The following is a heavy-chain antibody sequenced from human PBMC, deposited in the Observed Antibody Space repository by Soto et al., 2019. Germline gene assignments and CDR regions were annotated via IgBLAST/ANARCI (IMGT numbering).Heavy chain of an antibody. J-gene: IGHJ6*02. V-gene: IGHV3-30-3*01. Sequence: QVQLVESGGGVVQPGRSLRLSCAASGFTFSSYAMHWVRQAPGKGLEWVAVISYDGSNKYYADSVKGRFTISRDNSKNTLYLQMNSLRAEDTAVYYCARDLDEWELRGGYYGMDVWGQGTTVTVSS. CDR1: GFTFSSYA. D-gene: IGHD1-26*01. CDR2: ISYDGSNK. CDR3: ARDLDEWELRGGYYGMDV.